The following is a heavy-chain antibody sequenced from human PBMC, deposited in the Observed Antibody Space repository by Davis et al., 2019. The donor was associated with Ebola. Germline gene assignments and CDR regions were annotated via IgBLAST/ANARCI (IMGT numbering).Heavy chain of an antibody. V-gene: IGHV3-23*01. Sequence: PGGSLRLSCAASGFSFSDYAVTWVRQTPGKWLEWVSSISETGSGTHYADSVKGRFSISRDNSRDTVFLQMNSLRAEDTALYYCAKAVPGSGSYHRTTFDSWGQGALVTVSS. D-gene: IGHD3-10*01. CDR1: GFSFSDYA. J-gene: IGHJ4*02. CDR2: ISETGSGT. CDR3: AKAVPGSGSYHRTTFDS.